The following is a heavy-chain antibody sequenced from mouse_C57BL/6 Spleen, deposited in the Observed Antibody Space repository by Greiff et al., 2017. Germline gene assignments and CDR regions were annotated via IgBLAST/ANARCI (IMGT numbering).Heavy chain of an antibody. Sequence: QVQLQQPGAELVMPGASVKLSCKASGYTFTSYWMHWVKQRPGQGLEWIGEIDPSDSYTNYNQKFKGKSTLTVDKSSSTAYMQLSSLTSEDSAVYYCARWGGSIAMDYWGQGTSVTVSS. D-gene: IGHD1-1*01. CDR3: ARWGGSIAMDY. CDR2: IDPSDSYT. CDR1: GYTFTSYW. J-gene: IGHJ4*01. V-gene: IGHV1-69*01.